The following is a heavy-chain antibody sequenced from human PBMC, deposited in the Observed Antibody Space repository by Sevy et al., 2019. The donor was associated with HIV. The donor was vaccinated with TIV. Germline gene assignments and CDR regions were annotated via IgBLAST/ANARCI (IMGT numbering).Heavy chain of an antibody. J-gene: IGHJ4*02. CDR3: AKAHLLTWWTLDY. D-gene: IGHD2-8*02. CDR2: ISQSGGYT. Sequence: GGSLRLSCATSGFNFSVYGIYWVRQAPGRGLEWLSFISQSGGYTYYADSVKGRFTISRDNSNNTVCLQMQSLRADDSATSYCAKAHLLTWWTLDYWGQGALVTVSS. CDR1: GFNFSVYG. V-gene: IGHV3-30*18.